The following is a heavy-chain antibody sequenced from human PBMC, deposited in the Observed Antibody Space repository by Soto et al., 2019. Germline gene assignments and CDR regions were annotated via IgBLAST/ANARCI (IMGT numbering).Heavy chain of an antibody. J-gene: IGHJ4*02. Sequence: EVQLVESGGGLVQPGGSLRLSCAASGFTFNRYWMKWVRQAPGRGLEWMGNINQDGIEKYYVDSVKGRFTISRDNAKDSVCLQMNSLKAEDAARYYGARRGYDYCSPFDYWGQGTLVTVSS. CDR1: GFTFNRYW. V-gene: IGHV3-7*01. CDR2: INQDGIEK. CDR3: ARRGYDYCSPFDY. D-gene: IGHD4-4*01.